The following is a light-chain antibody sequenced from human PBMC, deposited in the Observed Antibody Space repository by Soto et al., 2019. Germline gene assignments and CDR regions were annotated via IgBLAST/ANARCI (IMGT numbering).Light chain of an antibody. CDR3: QQYVNWPPRHT. Sequence: EIVMTQSPATLSVSPGERATLSCRASQSVGTDLAWYQQKPGQGPRLLIYGASTRFSGVPARFSGSGSGTDFTLTIDSVQSEDFAIYYCQQYVNWPPRHTFGQGTKLEF. CDR1: QSVGTD. CDR2: GAS. V-gene: IGKV3-15*01. J-gene: IGKJ2*01.